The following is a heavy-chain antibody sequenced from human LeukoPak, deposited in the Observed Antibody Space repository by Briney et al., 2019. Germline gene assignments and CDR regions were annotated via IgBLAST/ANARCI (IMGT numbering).Heavy chain of an antibody. CDR2: IIPIFGTA. Sequence: LVKVSCKASGGTFSSYAISWVRQAPGQGLEWMGGIIPIFGTANYAQKFQGRVTITADESTSTAYMELSSLRSEDTAVYYCASRQQSYGYFPADYWGQGTLVTVSS. V-gene: IGHV1-69*13. CDR1: GGTFSSYA. D-gene: IGHD5-18*01. J-gene: IGHJ4*02. CDR3: ASRQQSYGYFPADY.